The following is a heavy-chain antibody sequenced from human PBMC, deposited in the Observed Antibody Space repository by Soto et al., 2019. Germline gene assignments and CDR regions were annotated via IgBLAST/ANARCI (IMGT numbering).Heavy chain of an antibody. V-gene: IGHV3-30*18. CDR2: ISYDGSNK. J-gene: IGHJ4*02. Sequence: QVQLVESGGGVVQPGRSLSLYCAASGVTFSSYGMHWFRQAPGKVLEWVAVISYDGSNKYYADSVKGRFTISRDNSKNTLYLQMNSLRAEETAVYYCAKDFPYFDYWGQGPLVTVSS. CDR3: AKDFPYFDY. CDR1: GVTFSSYG.